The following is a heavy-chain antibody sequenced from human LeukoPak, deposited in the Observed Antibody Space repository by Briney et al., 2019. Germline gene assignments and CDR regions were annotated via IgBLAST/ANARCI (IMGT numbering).Heavy chain of an antibody. D-gene: IGHD1-26*01. CDR3: ARVLAGATYFDY. CDR1: GFIFSRFE. V-gene: IGHV3-48*03. CDR2: ISSSGSTM. Sequence: GGSLRLSCAASGFIFSRFEMTWVRQAPGKGLEWVSYISSSGSTMYYADSLKGRITLSRDNAKNSLDLQMNSLRAEDTAIYYCARVLAGATYFDYWGQGTLATVSS. J-gene: IGHJ4*02.